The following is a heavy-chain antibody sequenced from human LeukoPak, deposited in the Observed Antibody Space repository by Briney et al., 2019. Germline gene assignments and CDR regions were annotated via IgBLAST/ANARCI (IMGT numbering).Heavy chain of an antibody. CDR2: IYSGGST. CDR3: ARSTYSSGWLRPFFDY. Sequence: GGSLRLSCAASGFTVSSNYMSWVRQAQGQGLEWVSIIYSGGSTYYADSVKGRFTISRDNSKNTLYLQMNSLRAEDTAVYYCARSTYSSGWLRPFFDYWGQGTLVTVSS. V-gene: IGHV3-53*01. D-gene: IGHD6-19*01. J-gene: IGHJ4*02. CDR1: GFTVSSNY.